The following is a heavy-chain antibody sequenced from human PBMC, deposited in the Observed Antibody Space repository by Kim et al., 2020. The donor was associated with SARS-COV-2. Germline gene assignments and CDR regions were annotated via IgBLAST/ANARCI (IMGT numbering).Heavy chain of an antibody. CDR2: IYYSGST. CDR3: ASRYDSSGHMDY. J-gene: IGHJ4*02. CDR1: GGSISSSSYY. V-gene: IGHV4-39*07. D-gene: IGHD3-22*01. Sequence: SETLSLTCTVSGGSISSSSYYWGWIRQPPGKGLEWIGSIYYSGSTYYNPSLKSRVTISVDTSKNQFSLKLSSVTAADTAVYYCASRYDSSGHMDYWGQGTLVTVSS.